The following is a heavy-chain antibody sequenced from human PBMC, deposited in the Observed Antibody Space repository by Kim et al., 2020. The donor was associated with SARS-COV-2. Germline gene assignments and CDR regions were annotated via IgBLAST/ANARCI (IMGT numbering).Heavy chain of an antibody. CDR3: ARSYYYDSSGYYCVGNYYCYMDV. Sequence: GGSLRLSCAASGFTFDDYGMSWVRQAPGKGLEWVSGINWNGGSTGYADSVKGRFTISRDNAKNSLYLQMNSLRAEDTALYYCARSYYYDSSGYYCVGNYYCYMDVWGKGTTVTVSS. CDR1: GFTFDDYG. J-gene: IGHJ6*03. CDR2: INWNGGST. D-gene: IGHD3-22*01. V-gene: IGHV3-20*04.